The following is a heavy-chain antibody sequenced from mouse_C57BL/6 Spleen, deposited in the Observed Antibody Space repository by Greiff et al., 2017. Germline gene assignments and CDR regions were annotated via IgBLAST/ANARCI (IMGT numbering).Heavy chain of an antibody. CDR3: ARNEGDDGYHYYAMDY. V-gene: IGHV1-62-2*01. CDR2: FYPGSGSI. CDR1: GYTFTEYT. J-gene: IGHJ4*01. Sequence: QVQLQQSGAELVKPGASVKLSCKASGYTFTEYTIHWVKQRSGQGLEWIGWFYPGSGSIKYNEKFKDKATLTADKSSSTVYMELSRLTSEDSAVYFCARNEGDDGYHYYAMDYWGQGTSVTVSS. D-gene: IGHD2-3*01.